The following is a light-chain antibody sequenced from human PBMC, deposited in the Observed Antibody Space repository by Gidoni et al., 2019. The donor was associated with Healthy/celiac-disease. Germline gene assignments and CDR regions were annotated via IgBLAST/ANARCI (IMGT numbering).Light chain of an antibody. V-gene: IGKV1-39*01. CDR3: QQTYSPRGA. Sequence: DSQMTQSPSSLSASVGDRVTITCRASPSISSYLNWYQQKPGKAPKLLIYAASSLQSGVPSRFSGSGSGTDFTLTISSLQPEDFAAYYCQQTYSPRGAFGQGTKVEIK. J-gene: IGKJ1*01. CDR1: PSISSY. CDR2: AAS.